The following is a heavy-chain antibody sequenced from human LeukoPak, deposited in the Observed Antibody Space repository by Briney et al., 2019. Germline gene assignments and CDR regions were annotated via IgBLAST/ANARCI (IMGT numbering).Heavy chain of an antibody. Sequence: SETLSLTCTVSGDSISSYYWYWFRQPPGKELEWIACIYYSGITHYNPSLKSRVTISLDTSKYQFSLRLSSVTAADTAVYYCAREGIVRTYDQWGQGTLVTVSS. V-gene: IGHV4-59*12. CDR1: GDSISSYY. CDR2: IYYSGIT. CDR3: AREGIVRTYDQ. J-gene: IGHJ4*02. D-gene: IGHD2/OR15-2a*01.